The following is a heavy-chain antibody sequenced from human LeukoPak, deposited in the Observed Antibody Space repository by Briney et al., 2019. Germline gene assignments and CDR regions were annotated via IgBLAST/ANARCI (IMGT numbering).Heavy chain of an antibody. V-gene: IGHV3-7*03. D-gene: IGHD1-14*01. J-gene: IGHJ6*02. CDR3: VSRNAYV. CDR1: GFTFSNYW. CDR2: INQDGSEK. Sequence: GGSLRLSCAASGFTFSNYWMSWVRQAPERGLEWVANINQDGSEKYYVDSVKGRFTISRDNGKNSLYLQMNSLRAEDTAVYYCVSRNAYVWGQGTTVTVSS.